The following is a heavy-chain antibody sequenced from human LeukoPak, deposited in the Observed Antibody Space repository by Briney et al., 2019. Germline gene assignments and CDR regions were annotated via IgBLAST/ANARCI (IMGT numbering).Heavy chain of an antibody. CDR3: ARDRASGWFDP. Sequence: GGSLRLSCAASGFTFSSYAMSWVRQAPGKGLEWVSAISGSGGSTYYADSVKGRFTISRDNSKNTLYLQMNSLRAEDTAVYCCARDRASGWFDPWGQGTLVTVSS. V-gene: IGHV3-23*01. D-gene: IGHD2-15*01. J-gene: IGHJ5*02. CDR2: ISGSGGST. CDR1: GFTFSSYA.